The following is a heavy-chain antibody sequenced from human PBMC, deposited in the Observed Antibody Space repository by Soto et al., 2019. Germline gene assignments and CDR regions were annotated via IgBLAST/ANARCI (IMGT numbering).Heavy chain of an antibody. Sequence: ASVKVSCKASGYTFTSFGISWVRQAPGQGLEWMGWISGNSGNTGYAQKFQGRVTMTRNTSISTAYMELSSLRSEDTAVYYCARGSVVAAAGRYNWFDPWGQGTLVTVSS. CDR1: GYTFTSFG. V-gene: IGHV1-8*02. CDR3: ARGSVVAAAGRYNWFDP. D-gene: IGHD6-13*01. CDR2: ISGNSGNT. J-gene: IGHJ5*02.